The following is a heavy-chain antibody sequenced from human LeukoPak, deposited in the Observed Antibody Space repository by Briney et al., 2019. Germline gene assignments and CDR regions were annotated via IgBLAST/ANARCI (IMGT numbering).Heavy chain of an antibody. CDR2: IYYTGST. J-gene: IGHJ4*02. CDR3: ARVYQSAEYYFDY. D-gene: IGHD2-2*01. Sequence: PSETLSLTCTVSGGSIDSYYWSWIRQPPGKGLEWIGYIYYTGSTEYHPSLKSRVTISLDTSKNQFSLKLTSVTAADTAVYYCARVYQSAEYYFDYLGQGNLVSVSS. CDR1: GGSIDSYY. V-gene: IGHV4-59*01.